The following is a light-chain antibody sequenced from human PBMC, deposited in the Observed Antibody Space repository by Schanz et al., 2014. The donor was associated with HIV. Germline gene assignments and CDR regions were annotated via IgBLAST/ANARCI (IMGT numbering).Light chain of an antibody. CDR2: DSS. Sequence: EIVLTQSPGTLSLSPGEVGTLSCRASQSVSSNLAWYQQKPGQAPTLLIYDSSARATGLSARFRGSGSGTDFTLTISRLEPEDFAVYYCQQYGSSPRTFGQGTKLEIK. J-gene: IGKJ2*01. CDR3: QQYGSSPRT. V-gene: IGKV3-20*01. CDR1: QSVSSN.